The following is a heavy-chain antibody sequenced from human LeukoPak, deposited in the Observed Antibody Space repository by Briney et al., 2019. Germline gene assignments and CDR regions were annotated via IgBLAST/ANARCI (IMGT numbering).Heavy chain of an antibody. D-gene: IGHD3-3*01. CDR3: ASGITIFGVVPARPKPYYYYYMDV. Sequence: SMKVSCKASGGTFSSYAISWVRQAPGQGLEWMGGIIPIFRTANYAQKFQGRVTITADESTSTAYMELSSLRSEDTAVYYCASGITIFGVVPARPKPYYYYYMDVWGKGTTVTVSS. V-gene: IGHV1-69*01. CDR1: GGTFSSYA. CDR2: IIPIFRTA. J-gene: IGHJ6*03.